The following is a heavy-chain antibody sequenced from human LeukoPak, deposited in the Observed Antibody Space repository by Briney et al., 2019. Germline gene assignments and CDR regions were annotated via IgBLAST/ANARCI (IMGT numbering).Heavy chain of an antibody. CDR2: INPNSGGT. V-gene: IGHV1-2*02. CDR3: ARDWITMVRGVNYYYYYMDV. J-gene: IGHJ6*03. CDR1: GYTFTGYY. D-gene: IGHD3-10*01. Sequence: ASVKVSCKASGYTFTGYYMHWVRQAPGQGLEWMGWINPNSGGTNYAQKLQGRVTMTTDTSTSTAYMELRSLRSDDTAVYYCARDWITMVRGVNYYYYYMDVWGKGTTVTVSS.